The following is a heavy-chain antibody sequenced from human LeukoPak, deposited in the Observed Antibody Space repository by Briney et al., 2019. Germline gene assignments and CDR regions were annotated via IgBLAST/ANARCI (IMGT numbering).Heavy chain of an antibody. D-gene: IGHD2-15*01. Sequence: PSETLSLTCAVYGGPFSGYYWSWIRQPPGKGLEWIGEINHSGSTNYNPSLKSRVTISVDTSKNQFSLKLSSVTAADTAVYYCARHVYQDAGDYWGQGTLVTVSS. CDR2: INHSGST. CDR1: GGPFSGYY. CDR3: ARHVYQDAGDY. V-gene: IGHV4-34*01. J-gene: IGHJ4*02.